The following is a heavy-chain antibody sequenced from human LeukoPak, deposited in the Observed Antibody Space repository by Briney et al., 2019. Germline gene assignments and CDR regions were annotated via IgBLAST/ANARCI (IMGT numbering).Heavy chain of an antibody. CDR2: ISISGGST. J-gene: IGHJ1*01. V-gene: IGHV3-23*01. D-gene: IGHD3-16*01. CDR1: GFTFSSYA. Sequence: GGSLRLSCAASGFTFSSYAMSWVRQAPGKGLEWVSTISISGGSTYYADSVNGRFTISRDNAKNTLYLQMNSLRAEDTAVYFCLYGGYFQHWGQGTLVTVSS. CDR3: LYGGYFQH.